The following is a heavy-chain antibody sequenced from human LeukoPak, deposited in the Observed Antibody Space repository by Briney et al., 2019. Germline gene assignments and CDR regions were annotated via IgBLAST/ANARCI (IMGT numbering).Heavy chain of an antibody. CDR1: GGSISSGGYS. CDR2: IYHSGST. J-gene: IGHJ3*02. V-gene: IGHV4-30-2*01. D-gene: IGHD3-22*01. Sequence: SQTLSLTCAVSGGSISSGGYSWSWIRQPPGKGLEWIGYIYHSGSTYYNPSLKSRVTISVDRSKNQFSLKLSSVTAADTAVYYCARSLGSSGYYSDAFDIWGQGTMVTVSS. CDR3: ARSLGSSGYYSDAFDI.